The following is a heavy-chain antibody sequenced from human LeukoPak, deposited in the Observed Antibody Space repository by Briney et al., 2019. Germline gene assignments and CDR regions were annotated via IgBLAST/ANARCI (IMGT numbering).Heavy chain of an antibody. CDR2: ISYDGSNK. V-gene: IGHV3-30-3*01. CDR1: GFTFSSYA. D-gene: IGHD6-6*01. Sequence: GGSLRLSCAASGFTFSSYAMHWVRQAPGKGLEWVAVISYDGSNKYYADSVKGRFTISRDNSKNTLYLQMNSLRAEDTAVYYCARVLGDYSSSSSFDYWGQGTLVTVSS. CDR3: ARVLGDYSSSSSFDY. J-gene: IGHJ4*02.